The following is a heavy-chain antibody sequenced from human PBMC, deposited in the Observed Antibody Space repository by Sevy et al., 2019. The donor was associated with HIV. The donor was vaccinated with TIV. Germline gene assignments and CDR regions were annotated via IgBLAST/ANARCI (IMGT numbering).Heavy chain of an antibody. CDR1: GFTFSKYS. D-gene: IGHD2-8*01. CDR3: AREGCTKPHDY. Sequence: GGSLRLSCAASGFTFSKYSMSWDRQPPGKGVEWVSTLSFGCGEINYADSVKGRFTISRDNSKSSVYLQMNNLRPEDTAVYYCAREGCTKPHDYWGQGTLVTVSS. CDR2: LSFGCGEI. J-gene: IGHJ4*02. V-gene: IGHV3-23*01.